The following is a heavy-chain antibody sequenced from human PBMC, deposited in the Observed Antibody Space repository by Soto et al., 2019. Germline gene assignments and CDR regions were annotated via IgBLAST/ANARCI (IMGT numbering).Heavy chain of an antibody. CDR1: CGSISSSSYY. CDR2: GYYSRST. Sequence: QLQLQESGPGLVKPSETLSLTCTVSCGSISSSSYYWGWIRQPPGKELGWIGSGYYSRSTNYNTTLKSRVTISLDASKNQFSLKLSSVTAADAAVYYCARVGDYWGQGTLVTVSS. V-gene: IGHV4-39*01. J-gene: IGHJ4*02. CDR3: ARVGDY.